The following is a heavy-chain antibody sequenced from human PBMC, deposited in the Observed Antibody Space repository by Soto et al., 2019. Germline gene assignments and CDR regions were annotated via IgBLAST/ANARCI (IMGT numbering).Heavy chain of an antibody. CDR3: ATGHGGGYQYYFDY. CDR2: IYYSGST. D-gene: IGHD1-26*01. Sequence: SETLSLTCTVSGGSISSYYWSWIRQPPGKGLEWIGYIYYSGSTNYNPSLKSRVTISVDTSKNQFSLKLSSVTAADTAVYYCATGHGGGYQYYFDYWGQGTLVTVS. CDR1: GGSISSYY. V-gene: IGHV4-59*01. J-gene: IGHJ4*02.